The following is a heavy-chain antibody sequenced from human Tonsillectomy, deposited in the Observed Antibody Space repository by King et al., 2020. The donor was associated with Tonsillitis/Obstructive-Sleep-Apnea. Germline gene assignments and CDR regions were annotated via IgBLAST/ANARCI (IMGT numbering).Heavy chain of an antibody. CDR3: ATELFVGSYRGHYGMDV. D-gene: IGHD1-26*01. CDR1: GYTLTDLS. CDR2: FDPEDGET. V-gene: IGHV1-24*01. Sequence: QLVQSGAEVKKPGASVKVSCKVSGYTLTDLSMHWVRQAPGKGLEWMGGFDPEDGETIYVQKFQGRVTMTEDTSTDIAYMELSSLRFEDTAIYYCATELFVGSYRGHYGMDVSGQGTTVTVSS. J-gene: IGHJ6*02.